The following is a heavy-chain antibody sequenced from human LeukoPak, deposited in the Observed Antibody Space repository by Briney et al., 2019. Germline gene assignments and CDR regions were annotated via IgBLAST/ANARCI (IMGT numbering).Heavy chain of an antibody. Sequence: PGGSLRLSCAASGFTFSSYSMNWVRQAPGKGLEWVSYISSSSSTIYYADSVKGRFTISRDNAKNSLYLQMNSLRAEDTAVYYCARDRLYYYDSSGYPAHYMDVWGKGTTATVSS. D-gene: IGHD3-22*01. CDR3: ARDRLYYYDSSGYPAHYMDV. J-gene: IGHJ6*03. CDR1: GFTFSSYS. CDR2: ISSSSSTI. V-gene: IGHV3-48*04.